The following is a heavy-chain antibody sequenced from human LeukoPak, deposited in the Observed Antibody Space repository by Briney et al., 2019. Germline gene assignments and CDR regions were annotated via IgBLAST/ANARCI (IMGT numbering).Heavy chain of an antibody. V-gene: IGHV3-72*01. CDR1: GFTLSDQY. Sequence: GGSLRLSCAASGFTLSDQYLDWLRQAPGKGLKGVGRIRNKANSYTTEYAASVKCRVTISRDDSKNTLYLQMNSLKTEDTAVYYCATGGSSSSWYPFDYWGQGTLVTVSA. CDR2: IRNKANSYTT. D-gene: IGHD6-13*01. J-gene: IGHJ4*02. CDR3: ATGGSSSSWYPFDY.